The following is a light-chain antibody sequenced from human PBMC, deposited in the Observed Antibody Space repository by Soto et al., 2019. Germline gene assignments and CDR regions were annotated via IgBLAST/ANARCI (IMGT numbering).Light chain of an antibody. CDR2: NVN. CDR3: SSYSDTNICV. Sequence: QSVLTQPPSASGTPGQRITISCSGSSSNIGDNPVNWYQQLPGAAPKLLIYNVNGRPSGVPRRFSGSKSGNTASLTVSGLQAVDEADYYCSSYSDTNICVFGTGTKVTVL. V-gene: IGLV1-44*01. CDR1: SSNIGDNP. J-gene: IGLJ1*01.